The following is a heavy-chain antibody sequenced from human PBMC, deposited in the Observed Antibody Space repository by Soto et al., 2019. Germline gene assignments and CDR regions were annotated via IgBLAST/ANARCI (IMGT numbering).Heavy chain of an antibody. CDR1: GYTFTTYA. J-gene: IGHJ4*02. CDR3: ASLGYWRTGSCPRNDY. D-gene: IGHD2-15*01. V-gene: IGHV1-18*01. CDR2: ISAYNGNT. Sequence: QVQLVQSGAEVKKPGASVKVSCKASGYTFTTYAITWVRQAPGQGLEWMGWISAYNGNTNYAQNLQGRVTMTTDTSTSTAYMELRSLRFDDTAVYYCASLGYWRTGSCPRNDYWGQGNPGHRLL.